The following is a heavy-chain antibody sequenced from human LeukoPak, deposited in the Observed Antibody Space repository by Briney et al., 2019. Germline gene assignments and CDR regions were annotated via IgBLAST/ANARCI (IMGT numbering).Heavy chain of an antibody. CDR3: ASYYYDSSGYYEDY. CDR1: GGSISSYY. J-gene: IGHJ4*02. Sequence: SETLSLTCTVSGGSISSYYWSWIRQPPGKGLEWIGYIYYSGSTNYNPSLKSRVTISVDTSKNQFSLKLSSVTAADTAVYYCASYYYDSSGYYEDYWGQGTLVTVSS. D-gene: IGHD3-22*01. CDR2: IYYSGST. V-gene: IGHV4-59*01.